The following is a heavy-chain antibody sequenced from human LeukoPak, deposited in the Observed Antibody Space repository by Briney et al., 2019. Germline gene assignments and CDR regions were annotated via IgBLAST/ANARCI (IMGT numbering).Heavy chain of an antibody. D-gene: IGHD5-18*01. CDR3: AREGRGYSYAFEY. CDR2: INSDGSST. V-gene: IGHV3-74*01. CDR1: GFTLAIYW. Sequence: GRCLTLSWPASGFTLAIYWTRWVSQHPGEGLVCLSRINSDGSSTTYADSVKGRFTISRDNGQNTLYLQMNSLRAEDTAVYYCAREGRGYSYAFEYWGQGTLVTVSS. J-gene: IGHJ4*02.